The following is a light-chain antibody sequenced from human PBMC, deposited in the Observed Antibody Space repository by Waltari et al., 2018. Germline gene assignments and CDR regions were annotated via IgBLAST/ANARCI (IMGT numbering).Light chain of an antibody. Sequence: QRVTISCSGSSSNVGPNYVSWYQQLPGTAPTLLIYNNNRRPSGVPDRFSGSKSGTSASLAISGLQSEDEADYYCAAWDDSLNAWMFGGGTKLTVL. CDR1: SSNVGPNY. J-gene: IGLJ3*02. CDR2: NNN. V-gene: IGLV1-44*01. CDR3: AAWDDSLNAWM.